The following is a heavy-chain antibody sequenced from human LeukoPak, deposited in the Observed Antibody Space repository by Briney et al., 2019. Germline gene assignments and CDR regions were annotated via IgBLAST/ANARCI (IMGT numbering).Heavy chain of an antibody. CDR2: MNPNSGDT. J-gene: IGHJ6*03. V-gene: IGHV1-8*01. D-gene: IGHD1-1*01. Sequence: ASVKVSCKASGYTFTNYDINWVRQAAGQGPEWMRWMNPNSGDTGYAQDFQGRVTMTRNTSISAAYMELSSLRSDDTAVYYCARGGSRTPGGYYYYYMDVWGKGTKVTVSS. CDR3: ARGGSRTPGGYYYYYMDV. CDR1: GYTFTNYD.